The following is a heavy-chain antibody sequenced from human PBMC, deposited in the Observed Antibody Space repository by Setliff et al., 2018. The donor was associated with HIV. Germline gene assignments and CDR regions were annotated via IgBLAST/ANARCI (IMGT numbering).Heavy chain of an antibody. CDR3: ARDRTYYDILTGYYGLDY. CDR2: IDSDGSDT. J-gene: IGHJ4*02. CDR1: GLTFSNYW. D-gene: IGHD3-9*01. Sequence: PGGSLRLSCAASGLTFSNYWMHWVRQAPGKGLEWVSRIDSDGSDTNYADSVRGRFTISRDNAKNTVYLQLTSLRAEDTAVYYCARDRTYYDILTGYYGLDYWGQGTLVTVSS. V-gene: IGHV3-74*01.